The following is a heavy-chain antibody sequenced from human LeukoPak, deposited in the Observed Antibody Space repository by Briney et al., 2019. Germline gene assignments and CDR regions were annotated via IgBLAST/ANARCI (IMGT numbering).Heavy chain of an antibody. CDR3: ARGPVVAATFVYFDY. D-gene: IGHD2-15*01. J-gene: IGHJ4*02. CDR2: IYTSGST. V-gene: IGHV4-4*07. CDR1: GASISSYY. Sequence: SETLSLTCTVSGASISSYYWSWIRQPAGKGLEWIGRIYTSGSTNYNPSLKSRVTMSVDTSKNQFSLKLSSVTAADTAVYYCARGPVVAATFVYFDYWGQGTLVTVSS.